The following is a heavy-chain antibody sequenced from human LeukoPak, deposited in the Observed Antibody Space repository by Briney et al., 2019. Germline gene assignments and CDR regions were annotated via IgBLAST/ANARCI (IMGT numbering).Heavy chain of an antibody. Sequence: PGGSLRLSCAASGFTVSSNYMNWVRQAPGKGLEWVSYISSSGSTIYYADSVKGRFTISRDNAKNSLYLQMNSLRAEDTAVYYCARDVAITMVRGVSAGDDYWGQGTLVTVSS. J-gene: IGHJ4*02. D-gene: IGHD3-10*01. V-gene: IGHV3-48*03. CDR2: ISSSGSTI. CDR3: ARDVAITMVRGVSAGDDY. CDR1: GFTVSSNY.